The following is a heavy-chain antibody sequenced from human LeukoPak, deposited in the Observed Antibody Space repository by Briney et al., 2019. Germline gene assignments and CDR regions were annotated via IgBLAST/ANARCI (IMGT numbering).Heavy chain of an antibody. CDR3: ARAYRGGDCHLTL. V-gene: IGHV3-64*01. J-gene: IGHJ4*02. D-gene: IGHD2-21*02. CDR1: GFTFRSYA. CDR2: ISSNGGST. Sequence: PGGSLRLSCAASGFTFRSYAMHWVRQAPGKGLEYVSAISSNGGSTYYANSVKGRFTISRDNSKNTLYLQMGSLRAEDMAVYYCARAYRGGDCHLTLWGQGTLVTVSS.